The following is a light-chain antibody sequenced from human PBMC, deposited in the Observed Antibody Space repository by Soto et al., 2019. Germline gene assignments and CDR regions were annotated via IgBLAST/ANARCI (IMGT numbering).Light chain of an antibody. J-gene: IGKJ2*01. CDR3: QQYDYYPYT. Sequence: DIQMTQSPSTLSASVGDRVTITCRASQSISSWLAWYQQKPGQAPKILIYKASTLQSGVPSRFSGSGSVTEFTLTISSLQPDDFATFYCQQYDYYPYTFGQGTKLEIK. V-gene: IGKV1-5*03. CDR2: KAS. CDR1: QSISSW.